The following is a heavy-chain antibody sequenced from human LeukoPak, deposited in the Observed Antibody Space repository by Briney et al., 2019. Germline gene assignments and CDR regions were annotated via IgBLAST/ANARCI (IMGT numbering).Heavy chain of an antibody. Sequence: GRSLRLSCAASGCTFSDYYMSWIRQAPGKGVEWISYISSGSSYTNYADSVKGRFTISRDNARNSLYLQMNSLRAEDTAVYYCARGGGTDWFDPWGQGTLVTVSS. J-gene: IGHJ5*02. CDR2: ISSGSSYT. D-gene: IGHD4-23*01. CDR3: ARGGGTDWFDP. CDR1: GCTFSDYY. V-gene: IGHV3-11*05.